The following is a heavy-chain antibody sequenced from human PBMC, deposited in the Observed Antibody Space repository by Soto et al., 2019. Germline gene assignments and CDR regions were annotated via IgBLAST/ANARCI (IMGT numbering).Heavy chain of an antibody. CDR1: GDAISSNNW. D-gene: IGHD3-22*01. J-gene: IGHJ3*02. CDR3: ATFGSGYNQTDAFDI. V-gene: IGHV4-4*02. CDR2: IHHSGST. Sequence: SETLSLTCAVSGDAISSNNWWTWVRQPPGKGPEWIGEIHHSGSTNYNPSLKSRVTISIDKSKNQFSLNLSSVTAADTAMYYSATFGSGYNQTDAFDIWGQGTLLTVSS.